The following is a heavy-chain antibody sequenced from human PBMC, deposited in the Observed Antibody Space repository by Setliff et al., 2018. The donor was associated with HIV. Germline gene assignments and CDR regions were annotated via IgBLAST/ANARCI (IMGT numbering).Heavy chain of an antibody. V-gene: IGHV1-46*01. CDR2: INPSGGST. CDR1: GYIFTNYY. Sequence: GASVKVSCKASGYIFTNYYIHWVRQAPGQGLEWMGIINPSGGSTTYAQKFQGRVSMTRDTSTSTVYMDLSSLRSEDTAVYYCARARAMTTVTIGGYWGQGTLVTVSS. D-gene: IGHD4-17*01. J-gene: IGHJ4*02. CDR3: ARARAMTTVTIGGY.